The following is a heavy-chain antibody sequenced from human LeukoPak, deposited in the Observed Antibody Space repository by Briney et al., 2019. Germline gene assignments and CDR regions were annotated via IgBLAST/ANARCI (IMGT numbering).Heavy chain of an antibody. D-gene: IGHD2-2*02. CDR1: GYTFANFG. CDR3: ARTCSSSSCYMVH. CDR2: ISVYNGNT. J-gene: IGHJ4*02. V-gene: IGHV1-18*01. Sequence: ASVKVSCKASGYTFANFGITWVRQAPGQGLEWMGWISVYNGNTNYAQNLQSRVTLTTDTSTSTAYMELRSLRSDDTALYYCARTCSSSSCYMVHWGQGTLVTVSS.